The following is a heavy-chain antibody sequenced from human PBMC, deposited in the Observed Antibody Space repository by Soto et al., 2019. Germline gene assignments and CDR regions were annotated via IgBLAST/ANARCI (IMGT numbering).Heavy chain of an antibody. J-gene: IGHJ4*02. CDR3: ASYKWKNRSFDY. CDR2: TYYSSKWYN. D-gene: IGHD1-20*01. CDR1: VDSVSSNSVS. Sequence: PSQTLSLTCAISVDSVSSNSVSWHWIRQSPSRGLEWLGRTYYSSKWYNDYAVSVGSRMTINPDTSKNQFSLQLNSVTPEDTAVNYCASYKWKNRSFDYWGQGTLVTV. V-gene: IGHV6-1*01.